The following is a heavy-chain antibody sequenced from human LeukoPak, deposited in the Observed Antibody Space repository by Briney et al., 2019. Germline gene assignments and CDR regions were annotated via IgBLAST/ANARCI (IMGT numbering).Heavy chain of an antibody. CDR2: IYPGDSDT. CDR3: ARQTAIFGVVTLLDY. CDR1: GYIFSINW. V-gene: IGHV5-51*01. J-gene: IGHJ4*02. D-gene: IGHD3-3*01. Sequence: GESLKISCKGSGYIFSINWIGWVRQMPGKGLEWMGIIYPGDSDTRYNPSFRGQVIISADKSISTAYLQWSSLKASDTAMYYCARQTAIFGVVTLLDYWGQGTLVTVSS.